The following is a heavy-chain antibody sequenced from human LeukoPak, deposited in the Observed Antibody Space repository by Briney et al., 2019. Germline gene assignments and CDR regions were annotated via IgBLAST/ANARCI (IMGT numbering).Heavy chain of an antibody. D-gene: IGHD1-14*01. J-gene: IGHJ3*02. Sequence: PGGSLRLSCAGSGFTFNKDWMRWVRQAPGKGLEWVGRIKRKTDGRTTDGAEKGKDRITVAREDKRNRLYLQINSLKTEDTAVYYCATYNDRDAFDNWGQGTMVTVST. CDR3: ATYNDRDAFDN. V-gene: IGHV3-15*01. CDR2: IKRKTDGRTT. CDR1: GFTFNKDW.